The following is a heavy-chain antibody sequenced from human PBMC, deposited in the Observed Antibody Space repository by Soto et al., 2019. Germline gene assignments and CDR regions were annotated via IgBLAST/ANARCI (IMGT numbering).Heavy chain of an antibody. CDR2: IYPGDSDT. Sequence: AGVALTISCKGAGDRFTSYCIGWVRQMPGKGLEWMGIIYPGDSDTRYSPSFQGQVTISADKSISTAYLQWSSLKASDTAMYYCARHVTTVTTEAYYYYGMDVWGQGTTVTVSS. D-gene: IGHD4-4*01. CDR3: ARHVTTVTTEAYYYYGMDV. J-gene: IGHJ6*02. CDR1: GDRFTSYC. V-gene: IGHV5-51*01.